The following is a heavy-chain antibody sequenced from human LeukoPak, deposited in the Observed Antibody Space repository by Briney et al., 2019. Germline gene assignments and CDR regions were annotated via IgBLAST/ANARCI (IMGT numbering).Heavy chain of an antibody. CDR3: ASTYYGISDAFDI. CDR2: ISSSSSYI. V-gene: IGHV3-21*04. CDR1: GFTFSSYA. Sequence: GGSLRLSCAASGFTFSSYAMSWVRQAPGKGLEWVSSISSSSSYIYYADSVKGRFTISRDNSENTLYLQMNSLRAEDTAIYYCASTYYGISDAFDIWGQGTMVTVSS. D-gene: IGHD3-9*01. J-gene: IGHJ3*02.